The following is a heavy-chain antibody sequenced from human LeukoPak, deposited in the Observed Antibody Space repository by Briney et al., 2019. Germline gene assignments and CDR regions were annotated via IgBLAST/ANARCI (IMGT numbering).Heavy chain of an antibody. J-gene: IGHJ4*02. CDR2: INHSGST. D-gene: IGHD3-22*01. CDR3: ARGDYDSSGYYDY. V-gene: IGHV4-34*01. Sequence: SETLSLTCAVYGGSFSGYYWSWIRQPPGKGLEWTGEINHSGSTNYNPSLKSRVTISVDTSKNQFSLKLSSVTAADTAVYYCARGDYDSSGYYDYWGQGTLVTVSS. CDR1: GGSFSGYY.